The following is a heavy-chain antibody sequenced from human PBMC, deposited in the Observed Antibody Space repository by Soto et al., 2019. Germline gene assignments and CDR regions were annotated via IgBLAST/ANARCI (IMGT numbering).Heavy chain of an antibody. J-gene: IGHJ6*02. D-gene: IGHD2-2*01. CDR3: AKFYAAIYYYGLDV. V-gene: IGHV3-23*01. CDR2: ISGSGGST. Sequence: PGGSLRLACAASGFTFSNYAVTWVRQAPGKGLEWVSTISGSGGSTYYADSVKGRFTISRDNANNSLYLQMNSLRAEDTAVYYCAKFYAAIYYYGLDVWGQGTTVTVSS. CDR1: GFTFSNYA.